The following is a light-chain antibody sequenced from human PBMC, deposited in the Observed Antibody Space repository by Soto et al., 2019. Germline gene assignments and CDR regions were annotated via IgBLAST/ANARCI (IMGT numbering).Light chain of an antibody. CDR1: SSDVGGYYS. Sequence: QSALTQPRSVSGSPGQSVTISCTGTSSDVGGYYSVSWYQQHPGKAPKLMIYDVIKRPSGVPDRFSGSKSGNTASLTISGLQAEDEADYYCCSYAGSYTSYVIFGGGTKVTVL. CDR3: CSYAGSYTSYVI. J-gene: IGLJ2*01. CDR2: DVI. V-gene: IGLV2-11*01.